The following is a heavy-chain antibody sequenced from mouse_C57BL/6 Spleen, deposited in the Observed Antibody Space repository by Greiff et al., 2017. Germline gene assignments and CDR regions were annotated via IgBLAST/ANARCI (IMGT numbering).Heavy chain of an antibody. CDR3: ARSRDSHYSRDY. J-gene: IGHJ4*01. Sequence: VQLQQSGPELVKPGASVKISCKASGYAFSSSWMNWVKQRPGKGLEWIGRIYPGDGDTNYNGKFKGKATLTADKSSSTAYMQLSSLTSEDSAVYICARSRDSHYSRDYWGQGTAVTVSS. CDR2: IYPGDGDT. CDR1: GYAFSSSW. V-gene: IGHV1-82*01.